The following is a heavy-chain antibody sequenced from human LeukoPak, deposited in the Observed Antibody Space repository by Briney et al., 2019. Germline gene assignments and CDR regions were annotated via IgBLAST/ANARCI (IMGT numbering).Heavy chain of an antibody. CDR1: GASISSHY. J-gene: IGHJ4*02. CDR3: ATIKHGQIFGYFDF. Sequence: SETLCLTCTVSGASISSHYWSWLRQPPGKGLEWVGYVIDSVRTKDNPSLQSRLTLSADTSKNEFSLRLSSVTAADTAVYYCATIKHGQIFGYFDFWGQGIKVTVSS. D-gene: IGHD3-16*01. V-gene: IGHV4-59*11. CDR2: VIDSVRT.